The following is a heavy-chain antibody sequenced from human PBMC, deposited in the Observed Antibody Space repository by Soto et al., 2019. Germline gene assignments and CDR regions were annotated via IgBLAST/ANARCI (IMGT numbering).Heavy chain of an antibody. V-gene: IGHV1-8*01. Sequence: QVQLVQSGAELKKPGASVKVSCKASGYTITSYDINWVRQATGQGLEWMGWMNPNSGNTGYAQKFQGRVTMTRNTSISTAYMALSSRRSEATAVYYCAGERAYRLDPWGQGTLVIVSS. CDR1: GYTITSYD. CDR3: AGERAYRLDP. D-gene: IGHD2-21*01. J-gene: IGHJ5*02. CDR2: MNPNSGNT.